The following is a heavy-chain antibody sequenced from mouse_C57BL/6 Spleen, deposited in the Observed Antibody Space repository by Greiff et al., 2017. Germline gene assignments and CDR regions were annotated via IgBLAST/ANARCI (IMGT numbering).Heavy chain of an antibody. CDR2: IRSKSNNYAT. V-gene: IGHV10-1*01. CDR1: GFSFNTYA. J-gene: IGHJ4*01. Sequence: DAGGGLVQPKGSLKLSCAASGFSFNTYAMNWVRQAPGKGLEWVARIRSKSNNYATYYADSVKDRFTISRDDSESMLYLQMNNLKTEDTAMYYCVRHVGGAMDYWGQGTSVTVSS. CDR3: VRHVGGAMDY.